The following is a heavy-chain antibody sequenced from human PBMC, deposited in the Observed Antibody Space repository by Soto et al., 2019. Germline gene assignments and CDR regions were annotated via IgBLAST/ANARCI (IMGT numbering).Heavy chain of an antibody. CDR1: GGTFSSYA. CDR3: ARGILWFGPNSRDYYGMEV. D-gene: IGHD3-10*01. CDR2: IIPIFGTA. Sequence: SVKVSCKASGGTFSSYAISWVRQAPGQGLEWMGGIIPIFGTANYAQKFQGRVTITADESTSTAYMELSSLRSEDTAVYYCARGILWFGPNSRDYYGMEVWGQGTTVTVSS. V-gene: IGHV1-69*13. J-gene: IGHJ6*02.